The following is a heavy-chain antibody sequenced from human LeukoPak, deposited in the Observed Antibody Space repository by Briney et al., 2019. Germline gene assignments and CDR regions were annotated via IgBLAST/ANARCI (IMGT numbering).Heavy chain of an antibody. V-gene: IGHV4-61*02. CDR1: GDSISSGNYY. CDR2: IYTSGST. J-gene: IGHJ1*01. CDR3: ARGPSWSRYFQH. Sequence: SETLSLTCTVSGDSISSGNYYWTWIRQPAGKGLEWIGRIYTSGSTNYNPSLKGRVTISVDTSKNQFSLKLSSVTAADTAVYYCARGPSWSRYFQHWGQGTLVTVSS.